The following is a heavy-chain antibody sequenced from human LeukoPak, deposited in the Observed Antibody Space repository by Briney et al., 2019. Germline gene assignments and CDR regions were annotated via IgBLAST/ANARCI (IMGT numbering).Heavy chain of an antibody. Sequence: GRSLRLSCAASGFTFSGYGMHWVRQAPGKGLEWVADISNDGSNKYYADSVKGRFTISRANSKNTLYLQMNSLRAEDTAVYYCAKGHPNRTTESLQFDYWGQGTLVTVSS. V-gene: IGHV3-30*18. J-gene: IGHJ4*02. CDR1: GFTFSGYG. CDR2: ISNDGSNK. CDR3: AKGHPNRTTESLQFDY. D-gene: IGHD1/OR15-1a*01.